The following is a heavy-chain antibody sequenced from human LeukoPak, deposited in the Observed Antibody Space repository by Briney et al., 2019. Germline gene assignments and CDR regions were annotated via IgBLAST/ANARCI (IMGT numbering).Heavy chain of an antibody. V-gene: IGHV4-38-2*01. Sequence: SETLSLTWAVSGYSISSGYYWGWIRQPPGKGLEWIGSIYHSGSTYYNPSLKSRVTISVDTSKNQFSLKLSSVTAADTAVYYCARYDFWSGYWLYWGQGTLVTVSS. D-gene: IGHD3-3*01. CDR3: ARYDFWSGYWLY. CDR2: IYHSGST. J-gene: IGHJ4*02. CDR1: GYSISSGYY.